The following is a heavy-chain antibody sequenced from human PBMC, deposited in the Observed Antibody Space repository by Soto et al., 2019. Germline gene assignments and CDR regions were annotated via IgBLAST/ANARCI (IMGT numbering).Heavy chain of an antibody. V-gene: IGHV1-18*01. CDR3: ARDHRVATIGCDW. Sequence: QVQLVQSGAEVKKPGASVKVSCKTSGYTFNKFGISWVRQAPGQGLEWMGWISGDNVNTDYAQKFQGRIRMTTDTSTSTAYMELTNLRSDDTAVYYCARDHRVATIGCDWWGQGTLVTVSS. J-gene: IGHJ4*02. D-gene: IGHD5-12*01. CDR1: GYTFNKFG. CDR2: ISGDNVNT.